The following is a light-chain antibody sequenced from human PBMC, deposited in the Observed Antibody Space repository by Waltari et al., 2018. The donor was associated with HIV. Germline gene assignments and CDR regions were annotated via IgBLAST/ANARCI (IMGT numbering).Light chain of an antibody. Sequence: DIQMPQSPSSLSASVGDRVTITCRASQSISNYLNWYQQKPGKAPNLLIYAAVNLQSGVSSRFSGSGSETDFTLTISSLQPEDFATYACQQSYSTPWTFGQGTKVEIK. V-gene: IGKV1-39*01. CDR1: QSISNY. CDR2: AAV. J-gene: IGKJ1*01. CDR3: QQSYSTPWT.